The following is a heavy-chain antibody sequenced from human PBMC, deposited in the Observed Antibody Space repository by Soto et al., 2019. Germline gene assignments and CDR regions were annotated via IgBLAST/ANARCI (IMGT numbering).Heavy chain of an antibody. CDR3: ARDTGYDHDAFDI. D-gene: IGHD5-12*01. J-gene: IGHJ3*02. V-gene: IGHV1-46*01. Sequence: QVQLVQSGAEVKKPGASVKVSCKASGYSFITSYHMHWVRQAPGQGLEWMGIINPTGSMTRYSQKFQGRLTTTRDTSTATDYMELSNLTSEDTAVYFCARDTGYDHDAFDIWGQGTRVTVSS. CDR2: INPTGSMT. CDR1: GYSFITSYH.